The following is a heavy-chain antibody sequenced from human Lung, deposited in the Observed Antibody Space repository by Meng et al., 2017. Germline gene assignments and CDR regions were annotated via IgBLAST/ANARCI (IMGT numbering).Heavy chain of an antibody. J-gene: IGHJ4*02. CDR3: AKDLGASSSYYFDY. CDR1: GFTFSGYA. CDR2: VSGSDDIA. V-gene: IGHV3-23*01. Sequence: EVQLLESGGGLVQPGGSLRLSCAASGFTFSGYAMTWFRQAPGKGLEWVSRVSGSDDIAYYGESVKGRVTISRDNSKNTLYLQMNSLRAEDTAVYFCAKDLGASSSYYFDYWGQGTVVTVSS. D-gene: IGHD6-6*01.